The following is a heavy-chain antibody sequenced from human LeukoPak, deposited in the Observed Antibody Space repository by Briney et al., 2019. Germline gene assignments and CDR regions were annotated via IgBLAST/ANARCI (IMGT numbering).Heavy chain of an antibody. CDR1: GFTFSSYA. D-gene: IGHD3-22*01. J-gene: IGHJ4*02. CDR2: ISGSGGST. CDR3: AKDWWITMIVVEDY. Sequence: SGGSLRLSCAASGFTFSSYAMSWVRQAPGKGLEWVSAISGSGGSTYYADSVKGRFTISRDNSKNTLYLQMNSLRAEDTAVYYCAKDWWITMIVVEDYWGQGTLVTVSS. V-gene: IGHV3-23*01.